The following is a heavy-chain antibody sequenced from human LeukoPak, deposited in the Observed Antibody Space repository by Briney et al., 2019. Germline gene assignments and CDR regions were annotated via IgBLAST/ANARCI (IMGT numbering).Heavy chain of an antibody. V-gene: IGHV4-4*02. J-gene: IGHJ4*02. D-gene: IGHD1-14*01. CDR3: AREILGGFNPGAY. CDR1: LDSTTSNF. CDR2: IHRSGRP. Sequence: PSETLSLTCTVSLDSTTSNFWSCVRQPPGKGLEWSGEIHRSGRPNYNPSLQSRVTISIDRSRNQIVLELSSVTAADTAVYYCAREILGGFNPGAYWGQGTLVTVSS.